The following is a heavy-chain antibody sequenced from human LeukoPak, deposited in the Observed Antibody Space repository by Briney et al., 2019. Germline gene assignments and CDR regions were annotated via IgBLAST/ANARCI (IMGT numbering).Heavy chain of an antibody. V-gene: IGHV1-2*06. CDR1: GYTFTGYY. Sequence: ASVKVSCKASGYTFTGYYMHWVRQAPGQGLEWMGRINPNSGGTNYAQKFQGRATMTRDTSISTAYMELSRLRSDDTAVYYCARDDGIAAADIDYWGQGTLVTVSS. D-gene: IGHD6-13*01. CDR3: ARDDGIAAADIDY. J-gene: IGHJ4*02. CDR2: INPNSGGT.